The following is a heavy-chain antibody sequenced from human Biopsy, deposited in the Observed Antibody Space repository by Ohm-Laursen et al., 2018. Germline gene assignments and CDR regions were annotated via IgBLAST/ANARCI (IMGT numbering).Heavy chain of an antibody. CDR2: INQSGST. CDR1: GESSSGYF. D-gene: IGHD5-12*01. Sequence: PSETLSLTCTVNGESSSGYFWNWIRQPPGKGLEWIGEINQSGSTKYNPSLKRRAPLSADSSNSQFSLRLTSVTAADTAIYYCARGSGYFKLDVWGQGATVTVSS. CDR3: ARGSGYFKLDV. V-gene: IGHV4-34*01. J-gene: IGHJ6*02.